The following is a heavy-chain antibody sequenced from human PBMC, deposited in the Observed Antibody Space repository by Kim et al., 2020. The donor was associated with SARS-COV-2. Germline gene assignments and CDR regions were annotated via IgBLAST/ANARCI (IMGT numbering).Heavy chain of an antibody. CDR2: INPSGGST. CDR1: GYTFTSYY. Sequence: ASVKVSCKASGYTFTSYYMHWVRQAPGQGLEWMGIINPSGGSTSYAQKFQGRVTMTRDTSTSTVYMELSSLRSEDPAVYYCAVVVPAGADYRDVSGTGTTVNVSS. CDR3: AVVVPAGADYRDV. J-gene: IGHJ6*03. D-gene: IGHD2-2*01. V-gene: IGHV1-46*01.